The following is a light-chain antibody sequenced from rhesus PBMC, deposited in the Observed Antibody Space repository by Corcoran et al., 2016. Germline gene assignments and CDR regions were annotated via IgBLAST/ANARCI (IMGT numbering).Light chain of an antibody. CDR2: KAS. V-gene: IGKV1-21*01. J-gene: IGKJ1*01. CDR1: QSISSW. Sequence: DIQMTQSPSSLSASVGDTVTITCRASQSISSWLAWYQQKPGKAPKLLIYKASSLQSGVPSRFSGSGSGTDFTLTISSLQSDDFATYYCQQHDSAPRTFGQGTKVEIK. CDR3: QQHDSAPRT.